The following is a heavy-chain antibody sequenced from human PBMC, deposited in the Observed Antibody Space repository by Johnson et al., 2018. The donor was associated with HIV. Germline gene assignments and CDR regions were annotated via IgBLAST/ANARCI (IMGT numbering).Heavy chain of an antibody. CDR3: ARALGATYAFDI. CDR2: IYSGGST. CDR1: GFTFDDYA. J-gene: IGHJ3*02. D-gene: IGHD1-26*01. V-gene: IGHV3-66*01. Sequence: VQLVESGGGLVQPGRSLRLSCAASGFTFDDYAMHWVRQAPGKGLEWVSVIYSGGSTYYADSVRGRFTISRDNSKNTLYLQMNSLRAGDTAVYYCARALGATYAFDIWGQGTMVTVSS.